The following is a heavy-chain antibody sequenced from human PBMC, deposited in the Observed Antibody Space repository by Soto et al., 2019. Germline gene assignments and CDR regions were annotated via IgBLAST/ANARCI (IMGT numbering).Heavy chain of an antibody. CDR1: GFTFSSYA. Sequence: EVQLLESGGGLVQPGGSLRLSCAASGFTFSSYAMSWVRQAPGKGLEWVSAISGSGGSTYYADSVKGRLTISRDNSKNTLYLQMNSLRAEDTAVYYCARGPDGYDILTGYFGYWGQGTLVTVSS. CDR2: ISGSGGST. D-gene: IGHD3-9*01. J-gene: IGHJ4*02. CDR3: ARGPDGYDILTGYFGY. V-gene: IGHV3-23*01.